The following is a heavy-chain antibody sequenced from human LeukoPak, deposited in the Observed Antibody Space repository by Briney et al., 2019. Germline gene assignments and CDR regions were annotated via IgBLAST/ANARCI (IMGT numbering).Heavy chain of an antibody. D-gene: IGHD1-26*01. V-gene: IGHV4-34*01. CDR2: INHRGTT. CDR1: GDSFSGYY. Sequence: SETLSLTCAVYGDSFSGYYWSWIRQPPGKGLEWIAEINHRGTTHYNPSLKSRVNVSADTSKNQFSLHLDSVTAADTAVYYCARSWAGMYYPFYYFDYWGQGTLVSVSS. J-gene: IGHJ4*02. CDR3: ARSWAGMYYPFYYFDY.